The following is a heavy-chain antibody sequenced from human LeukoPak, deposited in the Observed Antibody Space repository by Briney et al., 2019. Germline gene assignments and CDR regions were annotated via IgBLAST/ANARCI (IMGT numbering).Heavy chain of an antibody. V-gene: IGHV3-53*01. J-gene: IGHJ4*02. D-gene: IGHD6-19*01. CDR3: ARGTSTVSAGYY. CDR1: WLTVSSDY. Sequence: TGGSLRLSCAAAWLTVSSDYMSWVRQAPGKGLEWVSVIYTGGSTYYADSVKGRFTISRDTSKNTLHLQMNSLRAEDTAVYYCARGTSTVSAGYYWGQGTLVTVSS. CDR2: IYTGGST.